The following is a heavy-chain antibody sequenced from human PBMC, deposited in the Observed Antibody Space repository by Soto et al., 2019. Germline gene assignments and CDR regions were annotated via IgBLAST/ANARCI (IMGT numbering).Heavy chain of an antibody. V-gene: IGHV3-7*04. CDR3: ARLAAMRYYGMDV. CDR1: GFTFSSYW. CDR2: IKQDGSEK. Sequence: EVQLVESGGGLVQPGGSLRLSCAASGFTFSSYWMSWVRQAPGKGLEWVANIKQDGSEKYYVDSVKGRFTISRDNXKNSLYLQMNSLRAEDTAVYYCARLAAMRYYGMDVWGQGTTVTVSS. J-gene: IGHJ6*02. D-gene: IGHD2-2*01.